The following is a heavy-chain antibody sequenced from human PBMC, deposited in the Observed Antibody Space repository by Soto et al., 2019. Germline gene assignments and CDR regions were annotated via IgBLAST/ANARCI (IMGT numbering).Heavy chain of an antibody. D-gene: IGHD3-3*01. Sequence: QVQLQESGPGLVKPSQTLSLTCTVSGGSISSGGYYWSWIRQHPGKGLEWIGYIYYSGSTYYNPSLKSRVTISVDTSKNQFSLKLSSVTAADTAVYYCARTVFDFWSGYLRPAEGNFDLWGRGTLVTVSS. J-gene: IGHJ2*01. CDR1: GGSISSGGYY. CDR3: ARTVFDFWSGYLRPAEGNFDL. V-gene: IGHV4-31*03. CDR2: IYYSGST.